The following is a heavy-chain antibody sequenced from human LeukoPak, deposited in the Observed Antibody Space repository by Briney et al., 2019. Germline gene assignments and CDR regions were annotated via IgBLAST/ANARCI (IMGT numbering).Heavy chain of an antibody. D-gene: IGHD2-8*02. V-gene: IGHV3-9*01. J-gene: IGHJ4*02. CDR3: TYDNSPGGLEY. CDR1: GFTFNDYA. CDR2: IFGKNGAK. Sequence: PGGSLRLSCAASGFTFNDYAMHWVRQPPGKGLEWVSGIFGKNGAKGHADSVKGRFTISRDNANNSLYLQMNSLRPDDTALYYCTYDNSPGGLEYWGQGTLVTVSS.